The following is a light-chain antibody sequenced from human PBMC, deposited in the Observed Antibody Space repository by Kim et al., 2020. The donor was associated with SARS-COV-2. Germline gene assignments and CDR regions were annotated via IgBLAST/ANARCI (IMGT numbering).Light chain of an antibody. CDR1: KLGDKY. J-gene: IGLJ2*01. CDR2: QDS. Sequence: SYELTQPPSVSVSPGQTASITCSGDKLGDKYACWYQQKPGQSTVLVIYQDSKRPSGVPERFSGSNSGNTATLTIRGTQAMDEADYYSQAWDSSTVVGGGT. V-gene: IGLV3-1*01. CDR3: QAWDSSTV.